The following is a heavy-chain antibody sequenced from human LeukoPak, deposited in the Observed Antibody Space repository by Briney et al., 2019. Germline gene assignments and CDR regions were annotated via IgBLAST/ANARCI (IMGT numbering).Heavy chain of an antibody. CDR3: ARFGGHSVDY. V-gene: IGHV4-59*08. Sequence: SSETLSLTCTVSGGSISSYYWSWIRQPPGKGLEWIGHIYYSGSTHYNASLKSRISMSVDTSKNQFSLKLSSVTAADTAVYYCARFGGHSVDYWGQGTLVTVSS. D-gene: IGHD4-23*01. J-gene: IGHJ4*02. CDR2: IYYSGST. CDR1: GGSISSYY.